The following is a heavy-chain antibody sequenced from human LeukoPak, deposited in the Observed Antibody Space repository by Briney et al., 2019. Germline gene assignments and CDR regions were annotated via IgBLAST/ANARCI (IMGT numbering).Heavy chain of an antibody. V-gene: IGHV3-43*02. CDR1: GFTFDDYA. J-gene: IGHJ4*02. D-gene: IGHD5-18*01. CDR3: AKAKLSGYSYGLEY. Sequence: GGSLRLSCAASGFTFDDYAMQWVRQAPGKGLQWVSLISADGYSTYNADSVKGRFTISRDNSKNFLYLQMDSLRTEDTAFYYCAKAKLSGYSYGLEYWGQGTLVTVSS. CDR2: ISADGYST.